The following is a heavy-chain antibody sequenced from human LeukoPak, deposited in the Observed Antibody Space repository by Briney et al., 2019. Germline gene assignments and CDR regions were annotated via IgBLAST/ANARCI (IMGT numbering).Heavy chain of an antibody. V-gene: IGHV3-48*01. CDR1: GFTFSSYS. CDR3: ARQREVVPAAMPEHGYFDY. CDR2: ISSSSSTI. D-gene: IGHD2-2*01. J-gene: IGHJ4*02. Sequence: PGGSLRLSCAASGFTFSSYSMNWVRQAPGKGLEWVSYISSSSSTIYYADSVKGRFTISRDNAKNSLYLQMNSLRAEDTAVYYCARQREVVPAAMPEHGYFDYWGQGTLVTVSS.